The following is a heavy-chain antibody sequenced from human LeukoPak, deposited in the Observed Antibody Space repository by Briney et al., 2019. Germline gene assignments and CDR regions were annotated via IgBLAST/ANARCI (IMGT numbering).Heavy chain of an antibody. CDR1: GGSFSGYY. V-gene: IGHV4-34*01. Sequence: PSETLSLTCAVYGGSFSGYYWSWIRQPPGKGLEWIGEINHSGSTNYNPSLKSRVTISVDTSKNQFSLKLSSVTAADAAVYYCARLTRYSYAHDAFAIWGQGTMVTVSS. D-gene: IGHD5-18*01. CDR3: ARLTRYSYAHDAFAI. CDR2: INHSGST. J-gene: IGHJ3*02.